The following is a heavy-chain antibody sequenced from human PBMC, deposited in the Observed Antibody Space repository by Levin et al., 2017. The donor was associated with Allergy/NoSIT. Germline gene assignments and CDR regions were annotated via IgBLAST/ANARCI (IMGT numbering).Heavy chain of an antibody. V-gene: IGHV1-2*02. CDR2: INPNSGGT. D-gene: IGHD5-12*01. J-gene: IGHJ2*01. CDR3: ARELVATIPTSLDI. Sequence: PMASVKVSCRASGYIFTDYYIHWVRQAPGQGLEWMGWINPNSGGTNYAQKFEGRVILTRDTTTRTAYLLLSRLKSDDSAMYYCARELVATIPTSLDIWGRGTLVAVSS. CDR1: GYIFTDYY.